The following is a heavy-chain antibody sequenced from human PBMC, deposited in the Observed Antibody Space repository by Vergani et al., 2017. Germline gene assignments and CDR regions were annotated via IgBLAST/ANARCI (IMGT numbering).Heavy chain of an antibody. Sequence: QVQLVESGGGLVKPGGSLRLSCAASGFTFSDYYMTWIRQAPGKGLEWISYISGSGHTKYYADSVKGRFAISRDNAKNSLYLDMSSLRAEDTAVYYCVKDVRVSRTWGQGTLVAVSS. CDR3: VKDVRVSRT. J-gene: IGHJ3*01. V-gene: IGHV3-11*04. CDR1: GFTFSDYY. CDR2: ISGSGHTK.